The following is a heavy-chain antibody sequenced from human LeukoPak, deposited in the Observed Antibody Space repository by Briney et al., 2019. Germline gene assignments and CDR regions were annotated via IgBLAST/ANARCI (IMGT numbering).Heavy chain of an antibody. Sequence: GGSLRLSCAASGFTFDDYAMHWVRQAPGKGLEWVSGISWNSGSIGYADSVKGRFTISRDNAKNSLYLQMNSLRVEDTAVYYCVRDVLYYYGAERLFWFDPWGQGTLVTVSS. V-gene: IGHV3-9*01. CDR1: GFTFDDYA. D-gene: IGHD3-10*01. CDR3: VRDVLYYYGAERLFWFDP. CDR2: ISWNSGSI. J-gene: IGHJ5*02.